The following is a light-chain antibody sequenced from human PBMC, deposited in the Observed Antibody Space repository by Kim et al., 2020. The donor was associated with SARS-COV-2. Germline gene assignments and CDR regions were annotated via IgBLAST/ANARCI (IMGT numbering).Light chain of an antibody. CDR2: AAS. Sequence: AAIGERVTITCRDSKGIGSYLAWYKQKPGKGPKLLIYAASTLHSGVPSRFSGSGSGTEFTLTISSLQPDDFATYYCQQYDSYPLTFGGGTKVDIK. V-gene: IGKV1-9*01. J-gene: IGKJ4*01. CDR3: QQYDSYPLT. CDR1: KGIGSY.